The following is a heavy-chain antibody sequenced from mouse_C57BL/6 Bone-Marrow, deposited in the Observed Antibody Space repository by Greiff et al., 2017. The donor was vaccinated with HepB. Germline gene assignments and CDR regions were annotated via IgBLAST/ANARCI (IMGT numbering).Heavy chain of an antibody. D-gene: IGHD2-2*01. V-gene: IGHV1-78*01. CDR1: GYTFTDHT. CDR3: ARFRYGYDGGGPDY. CDR2: IYPKDGSN. Sequence: VQLQQSDAELVKPGASVKISCKVSGYTFTDHTFHWLKQRPEDGLEWIGYIYPKDGSNKYNEKFKCKATLTADKSSSTASMQINSLTSEDSAYYFSARFRYGYDGGGPDYWGQGTTLTVSS. J-gene: IGHJ2*01.